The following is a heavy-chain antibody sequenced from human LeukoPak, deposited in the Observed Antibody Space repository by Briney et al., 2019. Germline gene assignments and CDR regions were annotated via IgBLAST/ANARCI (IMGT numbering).Heavy chain of an antibody. CDR3: ARDIQLST. CDR2: ITSDGSGI. Sequence: GGSLRLSCAASEFTFSSYWMHWVRQPPGKGLVWVSRITSDGSGIGYADSVKGRFSTSRDNAKNTLYLQMNSLRAEDTAVYYCARDIQLSTWGLGTMVTVSS. V-gene: IGHV3-74*01. J-gene: IGHJ3*01. D-gene: IGHD5-24*01. CDR1: EFTFSSYW.